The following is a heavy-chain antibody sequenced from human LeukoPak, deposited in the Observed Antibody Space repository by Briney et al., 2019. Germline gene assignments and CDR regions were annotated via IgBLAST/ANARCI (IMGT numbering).Heavy chain of an antibody. J-gene: IGHJ4*02. CDR1: GFTFSSYS. Sequence: GGSLRLSCAASGFTFSSYSMSWVRQAPGKGLEWVSDINGSGGSTYYAYSVKGWFTISRDNSKNKLYLQMNSQRAEDTAVHFCAKEGSVVAGPVDYWGQGTLVTVSS. CDR2: INGSGGST. CDR3: AKEGSVVAGPVDY. V-gene: IGHV3-23*01. D-gene: IGHD6-19*01.